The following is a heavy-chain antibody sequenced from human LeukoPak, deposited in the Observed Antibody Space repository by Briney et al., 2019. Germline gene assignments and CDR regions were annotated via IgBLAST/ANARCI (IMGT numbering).Heavy chain of an antibody. J-gene: IGHJ4*02. V-gene: IGHV4-59*08. CDR1: GGSISSYY. CDR3: AILNGGN. Sequence: SETLSLTCTVSGGSISSYYWSWIRQPPGKGLEWIGYINYSGSTNYNASLKSRVSISVDTSKNQFSRKLSSVSAADTAVYYCAILNGGNWGQGTLVTVSS. CDR2: INYSGST. D-gene: IGHD3-16*01.